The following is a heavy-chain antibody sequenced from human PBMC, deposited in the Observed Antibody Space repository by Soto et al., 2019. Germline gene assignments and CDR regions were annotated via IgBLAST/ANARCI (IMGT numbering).Heavy chain of an antibody. D-gene: IGHD1-26*01. CDR2: MVVGTENT. J-gene: IGHJ2*01. V-gene: IGHV1-58*02. CDR3: AANREGGSYRGWYFDL. CDR1: GFTFISSA. Sequence: QMQLVQSGPEVKKPGTSVKVSCKASGFTFISSAIQWVRQARGQRLEWIGWMVVGTENTNYAQKFQERDTITRDMSTSAAYMELSSLRSEDTAVYYCAANREGGSYRGWYFDLWGRGTLVTVSS.